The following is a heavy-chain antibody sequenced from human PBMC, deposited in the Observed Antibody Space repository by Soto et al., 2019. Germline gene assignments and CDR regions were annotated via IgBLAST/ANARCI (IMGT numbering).Heavy chain of an antibody. CDR2: ISYDGYLK. V-gene: IGHV3-30*18. Sequence: GGSLRLSCAASGFTFSSYWMSWVRQAPGKGLEWVAVISYDGYLKYYVDAVKGRLTVARDNSKNTLFLEMNSLRVEDTAVYFCAKDFKVSGSHYGTLNYYYGMDVWGQGTTVTVSS. CDR3: AKDFKVSGSHYGTLNYYYGMDV. J-gene: IGHJ6*02. CDR1: GFTFSSYW. D-gene: IGHD3-10*01.